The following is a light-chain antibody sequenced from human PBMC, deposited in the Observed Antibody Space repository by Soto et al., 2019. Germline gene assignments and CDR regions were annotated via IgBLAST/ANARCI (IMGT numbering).Light chain of an antibody. J-gene: IGKJ1*01. CDR3: QQYSISKWT. Sequence: EIVLTQSPGTRSFSPGERATLSCRASKGLATRHLAGYQHKPGQTPRVLIYGASNRATGIPVRFSGSGSGTDFTLTISRLEPEDFAVYYCQQYSISKWTFGQGTKVEMK. V-gene: IGKV3-20*01. CDR1: KGLATRH. CDR2: GAS.